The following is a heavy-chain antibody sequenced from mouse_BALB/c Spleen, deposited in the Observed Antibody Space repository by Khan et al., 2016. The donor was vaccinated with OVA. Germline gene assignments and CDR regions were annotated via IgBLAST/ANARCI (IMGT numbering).Heavy chain of an antibody. CDR2: INTYTGEP. Sequence: QIQLVQSGPELRKPGETVKISCKASGYTFTNYGMNWVKQSPGKALKWMGWINTYTGEPTYADDFKGRFASSLETSASTAYFQINNLQNEYTATYVCARPPYFSYTLDYWGQGTSVTVSS. D-gene: IGHD2-10*01. CDR3: ARPPYFSYTLDY. CDR1: GYTFTNYG. V-gene: IGHV9-3-1*01. J-gene: IGHJ4*01.